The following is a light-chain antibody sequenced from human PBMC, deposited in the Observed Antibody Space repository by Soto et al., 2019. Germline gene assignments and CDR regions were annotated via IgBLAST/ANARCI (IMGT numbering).Light chain of an antibody. CDR3: SSYAGRVV. Sequence: QSALAQPASVSGSPGQSITISCTGTSSDVGSYNLVSWYQQHPGKAPKLMIYEGTNRPSGVSNRFSGSKSGNTASLTISGLQAEDEAHYYCSSYAGRVVFGGGTKLTVL. CDR2: EGT. V-gene: IGLV2-23*01. CDR1: SSDVGSYNL. J-gene: IGLJ2*01.